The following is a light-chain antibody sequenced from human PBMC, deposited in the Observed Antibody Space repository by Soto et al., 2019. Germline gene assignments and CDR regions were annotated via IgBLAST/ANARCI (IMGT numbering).Light chain of an antibody. J-gene: IGKJ5*01. V-gene: IGKV1-39*01. CDR2: AAS. Sequence: DIQMTQSPSSLSASVGDRVTITCRASQSITRFLNWYQQKPGKAPKLLIYAASSLQSGVPSRFSGSGSGTDFTLTIGSLQPEDFATYYCQQNYSPPPITFGQGTRLEIK. CDR3: QQNYSPPPIT. CDR1: QSITRF.